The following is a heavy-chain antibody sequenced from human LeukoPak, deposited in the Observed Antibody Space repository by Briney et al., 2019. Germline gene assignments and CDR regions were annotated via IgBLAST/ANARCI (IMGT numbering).Heavy chain of an antibody. CDR1: GGTFSSYA. D-gene: IGHD3-10*01. J-gene: IGHJ3*02. CDR2: IIPIFGTA. V-gene: IGHV1-69*05. Sequence: ASVKVSCKASGGTFSSYAISWVRQAPGQGLEWMGGIIPIFGTANYAQKFQGRVTMTRDMSTSTVYMELSSLRSEDTAVYYCARGQRSAMVRGANRVFDIWGQGTMVTVSS. CDR3: ARGQRSAMVRGANRVFDI.